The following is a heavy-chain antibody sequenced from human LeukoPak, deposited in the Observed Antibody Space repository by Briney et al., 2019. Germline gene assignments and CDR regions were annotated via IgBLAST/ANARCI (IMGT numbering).Heavy chain of an antibody. D-gene: IGHD3-9*01. CDR2: ISAYNGNT. CDR3: AREANILTGYYSFDY. Sequence: ASVKVSCKASGYTFTSYDISWVRQATGQGLEWMGWISAYNGNTNYAQKLQGRVTMTTDTSTSTAYMELRSLRSDDTAVYYCAREANILTGYYSFDYWGQGTLVTVSS. J-gene: IGHJ4*02. V-gene: IGHV1-18*01. CDR1: GYTFTSYD.